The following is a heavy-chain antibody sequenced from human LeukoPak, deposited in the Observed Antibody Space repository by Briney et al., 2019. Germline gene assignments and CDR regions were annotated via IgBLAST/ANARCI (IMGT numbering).Heavy chain of an antibody. V-gene: IGHV3-7*01. CDR1: GFTFSSYW. J-gene: IGHJ4*02. D-gene: IGHD3-10*01. CDR2: IKQDGSEK. Sequence: AGGSLRLSCAASGFTFSSYWMSWVRQAPGKGLEWVANIKQDGSEKYYVDSVKGRFTISRDNAKNSLYLQMNSLRAEDTAVYYCARGEYGSGSYHIDYWGQGTLVTVSS. CDR3: ARGEYGSGSYHIDY.